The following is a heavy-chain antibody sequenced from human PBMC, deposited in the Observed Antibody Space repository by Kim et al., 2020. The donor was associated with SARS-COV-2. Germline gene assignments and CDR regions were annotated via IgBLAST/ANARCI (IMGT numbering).Heavy chain of an antibody. CDR1: GFTFSSYA. V-gene: IGHV3-23*01. D-gene: IGHD3-3*01. Sequence: GGSLRLSCAASGFTFSSYAMSWVRQAPGKGLEWVSAISGSGGSTYYADSVKGRFTISRDNSKNTLYLQMNSLRAEDTAVYYCAKVFGAYYDFWSGYYAQYFDYWGQGTLVTVSS. CDR3: AKVFGAYYDFWSGYYAQYFDY. J-gene: IGHJ4*02. CDR2: ISGSGGST.